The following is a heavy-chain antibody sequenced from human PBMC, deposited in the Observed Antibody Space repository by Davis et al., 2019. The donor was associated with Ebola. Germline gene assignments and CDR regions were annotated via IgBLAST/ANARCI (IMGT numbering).Heavy chain of an antibody. Sequence: PGGSLRLSCAASGFTFSSYEMSWVRQAPGKGLEWVSYISNSGSTIYYADSVKGRFTLSRDNAQNLLYLQMNSLRAEDTALYYCAREVPFCGGDCLDYWGQGTLVTVSS. CDR1: GFTFSSYE. CDR3: AREVPFCGGDCLDY. CDR2: ISNSGSTI. D-gene: IGHD2-21*01. V-gene: IGHV3-48*03. J-gene: IGHJ4*02.